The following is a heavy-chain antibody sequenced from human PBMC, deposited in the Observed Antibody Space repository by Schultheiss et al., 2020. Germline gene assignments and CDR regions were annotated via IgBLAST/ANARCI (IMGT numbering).Heavy chain of an antibody. CDR3: ARVITMVRGVIRYFDY. CDR1: GGSISSSRYY. CDR2: IYYSGST. D-gene: IGHD3-10*01. Sequence: SETLSLTCTVSGGSISSSRYYWSWIRQPPGKGLEWIGYIYYSGSTNYNPSLKSRVTISVDTSKNQFSLKLSSVTAADTAVYYCARVITMVRGVIRYFDYWGKGTLVTVSS. V-gene: IGHV4-61*05. J-gene: IGHJ4*02.